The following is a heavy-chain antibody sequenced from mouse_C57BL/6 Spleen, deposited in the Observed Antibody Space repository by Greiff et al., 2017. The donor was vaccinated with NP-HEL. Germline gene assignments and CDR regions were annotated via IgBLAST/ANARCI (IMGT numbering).Heavy chain of an antibody. CDR2: IDPETGGT. Sequence: QVQLQQSGAELVRPGASVTLSCKASGYTFTDYEMHWVKQTPVHGLEWIGAIDPETGGTAYNQKFKGKAILTADKSSSTAYMELRSLTSEDSAVYYCTDGGWLYYYAMDYWGQGTSVTVSS. CDR3: TDGGWLYYYAMDY. D-gene: IGHD2-3*01. V-gene: IGHV1-15*01. J-gene: IGHJ4*01. CDR1: GYTFTDYE.